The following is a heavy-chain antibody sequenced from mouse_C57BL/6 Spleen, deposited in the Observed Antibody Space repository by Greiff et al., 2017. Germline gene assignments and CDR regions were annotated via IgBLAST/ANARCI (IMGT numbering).Heavy chain of an antibody. CDR3: ARFYYDYDGAY. CDR2: ISYDGSN. D-gene: IGHD2-4*01. Sequence: EVQLQESGPGLVKPSQSLSLTCSVTGYSITSGYYWNWIRQFPGNKLEWMGYISYDGSNNYNPSLKNRISITRDTSKNQFFLKLNSVTTEDTATYYCARFYYDYDGAYWGLGTLVTVSA. V-gene: IGHV3-6*01. CDR1: GYSITSGYY. J-gene: IGHJ3*01.